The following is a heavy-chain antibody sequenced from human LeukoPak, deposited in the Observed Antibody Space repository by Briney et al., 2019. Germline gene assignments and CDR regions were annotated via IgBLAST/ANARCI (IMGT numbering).Heavy chain of an antibody. CDR2: IYTSGST. J-gene: IGHJ4*02. Sequence: SETLSLTCTVSGGSISSGSYYWSWIRQPAGKGLEWIGRIYTSGSTNYNPSLKSRVTISVDTSKNQFSLKLSSVTAADTAVYYCASNYYDSSGYYYYFDYWGQGTLVTVSS. D-gene: IGHD3-22*01. CDR1: GGSISSGSYY. V-gene: IGHV4-61*02. CDR3: ASNYYDSSGYYYYFDY.